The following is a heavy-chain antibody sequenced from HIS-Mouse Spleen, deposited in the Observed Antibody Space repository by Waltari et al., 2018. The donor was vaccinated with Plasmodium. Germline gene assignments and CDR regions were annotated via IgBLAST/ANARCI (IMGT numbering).Heavy chain of an antibody. CDR3: AREVSTSVNWFDP. D-gene: IGHD2-2*01. J-gene: IGHJ5*02. V-gene: IGHV4-4*07. CDR1: GGSIRSYY. Sequence: QVQLQESGLGLVKPSETLSLTCTVSGGSIRSYYCSWVWPPAGKGLGWVGRIYTSGSTNDNRSLKSRVTMSVDTSMNQFSLKLSSVTAADTAVYYCAREVSTSVNWFDPWGQGTLVTVSS. CDR2: IYTSGST.